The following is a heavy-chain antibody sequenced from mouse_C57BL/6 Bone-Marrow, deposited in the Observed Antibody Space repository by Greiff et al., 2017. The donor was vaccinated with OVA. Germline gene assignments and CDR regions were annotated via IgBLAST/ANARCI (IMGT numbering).Heavy chain of an antibody. CDR2: IWRGGST. Sequence: VQLVESGPGLVQPSQSLSITCTVSGFSLTSYGVHWVRQSPGKGLEWLGVIWRGGSTDYNAAFMSRLSITKDNSKSQVFFKMNSLQADDTAIYYCALHYYGSSHWYFDVWGTGTTVTVS. V-gene: IGHV2-5*01. CDR1: GFSLTSYG. D-gene: IGHD1-1*01. J-gene: IGHJ1*03. CDR3: ALHYYGSSHWYFDV.